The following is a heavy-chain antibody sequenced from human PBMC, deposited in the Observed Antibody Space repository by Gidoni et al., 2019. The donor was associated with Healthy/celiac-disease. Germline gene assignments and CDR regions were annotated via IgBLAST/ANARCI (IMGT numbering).Heavy chain of an antibody. D-gene: IGHD6-19*01. CDR3: ARHGTVAGMGGVDY. J-gene: IGHJ4*02. CDR1: GGSISSSSYY. CDR2: IYYSGST. Sequence: QLQLQESGPGLVKPSETLSLTCTVSGGSISSSSYYWGWIRQPPGKGLEWIVSIYYSGSTYYNPSLKSRVTISVDTSKNQFSLKLSSVTAADTAVYYCARHGTVAGMGGVDYWGQGTLVTVSS. V-gene: IGHV4-39*01.